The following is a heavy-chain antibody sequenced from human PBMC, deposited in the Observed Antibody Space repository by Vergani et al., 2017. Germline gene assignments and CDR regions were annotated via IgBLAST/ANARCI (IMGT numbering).Heavy chain of an antibody. D-gene: IGHD3-10*01. J-gene: IGHJ4*02. CDR1: GFTFSSYG. CDR3: AKIGSGSYDY. CDR2: IRYDGSNK. Sequence: QVQLVESGGGVVQPGGSLRLSCAASGFTFSSYGMHWVRQAPGKGLEWVEFIRYDGSNKYYADSVKGRFTISRDNSKNTLYLQMNSLRAEDTAVYYCAKIGSGSYDYWGQGTLVTVSS. V-gene: IGHV3-30*02.